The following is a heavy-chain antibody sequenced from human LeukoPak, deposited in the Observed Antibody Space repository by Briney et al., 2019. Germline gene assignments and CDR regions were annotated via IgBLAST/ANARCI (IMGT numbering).Heavy chain of an antibody. CDR1: GYTFTSYY. CDR2: INPSGGST. V-gene: IGHV1-46*01. D-gene: IGHD3-3*01. Sequence: ASVKVSCKASGYTFTSYYMHWVRQAPGQGLEWMGIINPSGGSTSYAQKFQGRVTMTRDTSTSTVYMEMSSLRSEDTAVYYCARDPVTIFGVNYYMDVWGKGTTVTASS. CDR3: ARDPVTIFGVNYYMDV. J-gene: IGHJ6*03.